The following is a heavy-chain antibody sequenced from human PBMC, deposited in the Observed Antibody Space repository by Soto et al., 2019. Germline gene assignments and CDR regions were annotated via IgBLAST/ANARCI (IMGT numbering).Heavy chain of an antibody. J-gene: IGHJ1*01. Sequence: SGKVSCKASGGTFSSFGISWVRQAPGQGLEWMGGIIPVFGRPNYAQRFRGRLTITADESTSTSYMELIDLGSEDTAVYYSAREGSGYNFWGQRTQVTVSS. CDR2: IIPVFGRP. CDR1: GGTFSSFG. D-gene: IGHD5-12*01. V-gene: IGHV1-69*13. CDR3: AREGSGYNF.